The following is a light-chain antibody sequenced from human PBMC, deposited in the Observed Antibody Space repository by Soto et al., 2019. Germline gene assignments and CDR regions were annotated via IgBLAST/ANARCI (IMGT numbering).Light chain of an antibody. Sequence: QSVLTQPPSASGSPGQSVTISCTRTSGDVGGYDYVSWYQQHPGKAPKLMIYEVTKRPLGVPDRFSGSKSGNTASLTVSGLQAEDEADYYCSSYAGSDNPYVFGTGTKATVL. CDR1: SGDVGGYDY. CDR2: EVT. J-gene: IGLJ1*01. V-gene: IGLV2-8*01. CDR3: SSYAGSDNPYV.